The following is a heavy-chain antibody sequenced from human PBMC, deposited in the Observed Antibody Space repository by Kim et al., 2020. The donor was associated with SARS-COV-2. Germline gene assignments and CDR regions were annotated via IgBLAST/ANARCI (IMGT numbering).Heavy chain of an antibody. D-gene: IGHD5-18*01. CDR3: ARQNVDTAMVYHYYGMDV. Sequence: GESLKISCKGSGYSFTSYWIGWVRQMPGKGLEWMGIIYPGDSDTRYSPSFQGQVTISADKSISTAYLQWSSLKASDTAMYYCARQNVDTAMVYHYYGMDVWGQGTTVTVSS. CDR2: IYPGDSDT. J-gene: IGHJ6*02. CDR1: GYSFTSYW. V-gene: IGHV5-51*01.